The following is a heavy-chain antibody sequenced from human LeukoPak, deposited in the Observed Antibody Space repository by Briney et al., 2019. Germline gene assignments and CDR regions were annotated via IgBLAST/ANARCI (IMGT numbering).Heavy chain of an antibody. Sequence: ASVKVSCKASGYTFTSYYMHWVRQAPGQGLEWMGIINPSGGSTSYAQKFQGRVTMTRDTSTSTVYMELSSLRSEDTAVYYCARGGMSVVPAAMVDYWGQGTLVTVSS. CDR2: INPSGGST. V-gene: IGHV1-46*03. J-gene: IGHJ4*02. D-gene: IGHD2-2*01. CDR1: GYTFTSYY. CDR3: ARGGMSVVPAAMVDY.